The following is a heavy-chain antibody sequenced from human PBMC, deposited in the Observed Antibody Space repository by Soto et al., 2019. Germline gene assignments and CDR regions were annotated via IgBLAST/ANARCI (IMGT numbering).Heavy chain of an antibody. CDR3: ARSHSSSWHWFDP. CDR1: GFTFSSYP. V-gene: IGHV3-30-3*01. J-gene: IGHJ5*02. Sequence: GGSLRLSCAASGFTFSSYPMHWVRQAPGKGPEWVAVISVNGNNIHYGDSVKCRFTISRDNSKNTLYLQMSSLRVEDTAVYYCARSHSSSWHWFDPWGQGTLVTVSS. CDR2: ISVNGNNI. D-gene: IGHD6-13*01.